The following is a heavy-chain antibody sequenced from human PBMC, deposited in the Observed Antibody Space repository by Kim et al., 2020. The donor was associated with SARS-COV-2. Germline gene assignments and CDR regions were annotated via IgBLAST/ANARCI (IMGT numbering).Heavy chain of an antibody. V-gene: IGHV3-33*06. CDR2: IWYDGSNK. D-gene: IGHD4-17*01. J-gene: IGHJ6*02. Sequence: GGSLRLSCAASGFTFSSYGMHWVRQAPGKGLEWVAVIWYDGSNKYYADSVKGRFTISRDNSKNTLYLQMNSLRAEDTAVYYCAKGTVTLEYGYYYGMDVWGQGTTVTVSS. CDR1: GFTFSSYG. CDR3: AKGTVTLEYGYYYGMDV.